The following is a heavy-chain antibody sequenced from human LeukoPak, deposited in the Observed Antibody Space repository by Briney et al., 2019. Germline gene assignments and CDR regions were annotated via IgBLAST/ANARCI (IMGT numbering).Heavy chain of an antibody. CDR3: ARRVIMSAAGVPDTWLDP. CDR1: GGSISNYY. J-gene: IGHJ5*02. D-gene: IGHD2-8*01. CDR2: ISYSGGT. Sequence: SETLSLTCTVSGGSISNYYWNWIRQPPGKGLEWVGRISYSGGTKYNPSLQSRVTISIDTSKNQFSLNLSSVTAADTAVYYCARRVIMSAAGVPDTWLDPWGQGILVTVSS. V-gene: IGHV4-59*08.